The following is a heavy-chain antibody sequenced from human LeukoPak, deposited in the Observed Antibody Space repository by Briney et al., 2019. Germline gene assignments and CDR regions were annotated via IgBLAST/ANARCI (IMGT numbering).Heavy chain of an antibody. J-gene: IGHJ5*02. CDR1: GGSISSGDYY. CDR2: IYYSGST. V-gene: IGHV4-30-4*08. Sequence: PSQTLSLTCTVSGGSISSGDYYWSWLRQPPGMGLEWIGHIYYSGSTYYNPSLKSRVSISVDTSKSQFSLALYSVTAADTAFYYCARGKVFDPWGQGTLVTVSS. CDR3: ARGKVFDP.